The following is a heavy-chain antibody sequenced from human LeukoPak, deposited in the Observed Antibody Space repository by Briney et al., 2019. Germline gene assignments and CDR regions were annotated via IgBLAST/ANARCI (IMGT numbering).Heavy chain of an antibody. V-gene: IGHV1-2*02. J-gene: IGHJ4*02. Sequence: GASVKVSCKASGYTFISYGISWVRQAPGQGLEWMGWINPNSGGTNYTQKFQGRVTMTRDTSISTAYLELNRLTSDDTAVYYCARVLARYGNLDYWGQGILVTVSS. CDR2: INPNSGGT. CDR3: ARVLARYGNLDY. CDR1: GYTFISYG. D-gene: IGHD1-14*01.